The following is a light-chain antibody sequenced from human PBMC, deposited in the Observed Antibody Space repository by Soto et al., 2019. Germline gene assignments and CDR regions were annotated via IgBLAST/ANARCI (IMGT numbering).Light chain of an antibody. Sequence: QSALTQPASVSGSPGQSITISCTGTSSVVGGYNYVSWHQQLPGKAPKLMIYDLSNRPSGVSNRFSGSKSGNTASLTISGLRAEDEADYYCSSYTSSSTYVFGTGTKVTVL. V-gene: IGLV2-14*01. CDR3: SSYTSSSTYV. CDR2: DLS. J-gene: IGLJ1*01. CDR1: SSVVGGYNY.